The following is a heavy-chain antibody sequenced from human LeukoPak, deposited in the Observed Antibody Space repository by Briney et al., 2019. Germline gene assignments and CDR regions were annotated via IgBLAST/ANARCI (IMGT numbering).Heavy chain of an antibody. CDR1: GGSISSYY. D-gene: IGHD2-2*01. CDR2: IYTSGST. V-gene: IGHV4-4*07. Sequence: SETLSLTCTVSGGSISSYYWSWIRQPAGKGLEWIGRIYTSGSTNYNPSLKSRVTMSVDTSKNQFSLKLSSVTAADTAVYYCARAVSDNTDIVVVPAAMGENYYYYYYMDVWGKGTTVTISS. J-gene: IGHJ6*03. CDR3: ARAVSDNTDIVVVPAAMGENYYYYYYMDV.